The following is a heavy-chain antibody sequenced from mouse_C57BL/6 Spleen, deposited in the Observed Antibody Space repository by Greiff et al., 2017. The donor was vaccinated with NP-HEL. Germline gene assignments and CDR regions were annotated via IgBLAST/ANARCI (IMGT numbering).Heavy chain of an antibody. J-gene: IGHJ3*01. Sequence: QVQLQQSGAELVRPGASVTLSCKASGYTFTDYEMHWVKQTPVHGLEWIGAIDPETGGTAYNQKFKGKAILTADKSSSTAYMELRSLTSEDSAVYYCTRSYGSSYGGFAYWGQGTLVTVSA. V-gene: IGHV1-15*01. CDR3: TRSYGSSYGGFAY. CDR1: GYTFTDYE. D-gene: IGHD1-1*01. CDR2: IDPETGGT.